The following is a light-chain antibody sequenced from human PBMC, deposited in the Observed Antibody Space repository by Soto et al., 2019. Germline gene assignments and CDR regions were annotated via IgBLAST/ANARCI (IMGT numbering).Light chain of an antibody. CDR1: SSDVGGYIY. V-gene: IGLV2-14*01. CDR2: DVT. Sequence: SVLTQPASVSGYPGQSPTTSCNGTSSDVGGYIYVSWYQQHPGKAPKLMIYDVTSRPSGVSYRFSGSKSGNTASLTISGLQAEDEADYYCSSYTTSSAEVFGTGTKVTV. CDR3: SSYTTSSAEV. J-gene: IGLJ1*01.